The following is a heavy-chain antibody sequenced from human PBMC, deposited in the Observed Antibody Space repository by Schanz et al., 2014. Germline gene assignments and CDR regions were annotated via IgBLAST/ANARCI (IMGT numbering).Heavy chain of an antibody. D-gene: IGHD3-10*01. CDR1: GFTVSNNY. CDR2: IYSDGST. Sequence: VQLVASGGGLVQPGGSLRLSCAASGFTVSNNYMSWVRQAPGKGLECVSIIYSDGSTYHADSVKGRFTIARDNSKNTVYLQMNRLRTEDTAVYYCATVGSETYSIYWYFDLWGRGTLVTVSS. J-gene: IGHJ2*01. V-gene: IGHV3-66*01. CDR3: ATVGSETYSIYWYFDL.